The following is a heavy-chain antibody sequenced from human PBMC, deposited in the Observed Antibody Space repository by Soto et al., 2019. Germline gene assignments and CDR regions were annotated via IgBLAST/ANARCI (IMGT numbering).Heavy chain of an antibody. Sequence: PGGSLRLSCAASGFTFDDYTMHWVRQAPGKGLEWVSLISWDGGSTYYAGSVKGRFTISRDNSKNSLYLQMNSLRTEDTALYYCAKEAAAGIDYWGQGTLVTVSS. D-gene: IGHD6-13*01. CDR1: GFTFDDYT. CDR2: ISWDGGST. V-gene: IGHV3-43*01. CDR3: AKEAAAGIDY. J-gene: IGHJ4*02.